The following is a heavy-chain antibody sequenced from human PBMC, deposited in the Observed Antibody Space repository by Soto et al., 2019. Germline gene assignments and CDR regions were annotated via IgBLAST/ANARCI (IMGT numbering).Heavy chain of an antibody. D-gene: IGHD1-1*01. CDR2: ITTTSRYI. Sequence: EVQLVESGGGLVKPGGSLRLSCAASGFTFSTYDMNWVRQAPGKRLESVSSITTTSRYIYYGDSVRGRFTISKDNSSNSRVLKMEDLPSEEACVYYCVRSGTANLLRHYMVEPSGKGTLVTVSP. CDR3: VRSGTANLLRHYMVEP. V-gene: IGHV3-21*01. CDR1: GFTFSTYD. J-gene: IGHJ5*02.